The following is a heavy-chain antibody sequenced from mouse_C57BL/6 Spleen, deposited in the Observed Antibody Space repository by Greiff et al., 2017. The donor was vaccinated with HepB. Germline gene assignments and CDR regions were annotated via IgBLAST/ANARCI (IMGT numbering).Heavy chain of an antibody. CDR1: GYTFTNYW. CDR2: IYPGGGYT. D-gene: IGHD2-3*01. CDR3: ARKRNDGYYEGYFDV. Sequence: QVQLKESGAELVRPGTSVKMSCKASGYTFTNYWIGWAKQRPGHGLEWIGDIYPGGGYTNYNEKFKGKATLTADKSSSTAYMQFSSLTSEDSAIYYCARKRNDGYYEGYFDVWGTGTTVTVSS. J-gene: IGHJ1*03. V-gene: IGHV1-63*01.